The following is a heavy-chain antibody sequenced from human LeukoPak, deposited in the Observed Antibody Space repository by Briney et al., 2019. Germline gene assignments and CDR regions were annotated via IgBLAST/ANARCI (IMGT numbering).Heavy chain of an antibody. CDR1: GYTFTSYG. J-gene: IGHJ4*02. V-gene: IGHV1-18*01. D-gene: IGHD6-13*01. CDR2: ISAYNGNT. CDR3: ARDHSGSWSDEYYFDY. Sequence: ASVKVSCKASGYTFTSYGISWVRQAPGQGLEWMGWISAYNGNTNYAQKLQGRVTMTTDTSTSTAYMELRSLRSDDTAVYYCARDHSGSWSDEYYFDYWGQGTLVTVSS.